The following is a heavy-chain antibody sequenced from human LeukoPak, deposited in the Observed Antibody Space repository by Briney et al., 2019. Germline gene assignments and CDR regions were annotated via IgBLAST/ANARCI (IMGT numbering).Heavy chain of an antibody. J-gene: IGHJ4*02. CDR3: ARGLGAAGNSGTDY. D-gene: IGHD6-13*01. V-gene: IGHV1-69*01. CDR2: IIPIFGTA. Sequence: SVKVSCKASGGTFSSYAISWVRQAPGQGLGWMGGIIPIFGTANYAQKFQGRVTITADESTSTAYMELSSLRSEDTAVYYCARGLGAAGNSGTDYWGQGTLVTVSS. CDR1: GGTFSSYA.